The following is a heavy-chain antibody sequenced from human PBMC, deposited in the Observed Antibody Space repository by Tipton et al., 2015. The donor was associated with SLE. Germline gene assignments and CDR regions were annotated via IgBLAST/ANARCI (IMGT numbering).Heavy chain of an antibody. CDR1: GGSISSGSYY. CDR3: ARGLGLGGPGAFDI. V-gene: IGHV4-39*07. J-gene: IGHJ3*02. CDR2: IYYSGST. D-gene: IGHD3-16*01. Sequence: TLSLTCTVSGGSISSGSYYWGWIRQPPGKGLEWIGTIYYSGSTYYNPSLKGRVTISVDTSKNQFSLKLSSVTAADTAVYYCARGLGLGGPGAFDIWGQGTMVTVSS.